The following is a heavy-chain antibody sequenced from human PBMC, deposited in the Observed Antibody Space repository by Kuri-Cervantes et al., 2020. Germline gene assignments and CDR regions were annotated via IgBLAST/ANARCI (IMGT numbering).Heavy chain of an antibody. J-gene: IGHJ3*02. CDR2: TYNVDGST. CDR3: AKSALGAFDI. Sequence: GESLKISCAVSGISLSDYTMTWVRQAPGKGLEWVSATYNVDGSTHYADSVEGRFTISRDHSKNTVYLQMNILRAEDTAVYYCAKSALGAFDIWGQGTMVTVSS. V-gene: IGHV3-23*05. D-gene: IGHD3-16*01. CDR1: GISLSDYT.